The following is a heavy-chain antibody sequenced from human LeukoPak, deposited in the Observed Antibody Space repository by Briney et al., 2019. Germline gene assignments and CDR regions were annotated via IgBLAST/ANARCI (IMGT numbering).Heavy chain of an antibody. CDR2: ISYDGSNE. V-gene: IGHV3-30*04. Sequence: GGSLRLSCAASGFTFSSYVMHWVRQAPGKGLEWVAIISYDGSNEYYADSVKGRFTISRDNSKNTLYLQMNSLRAADTAVYYCARTAAGTSDVDYWGQGTLVTVSS. CDR3: ARTAAGTSDVDY. D-gene: IGHD6-13*01. CDR1: GFTFSSYV. J-gene: IGHJ4*02.